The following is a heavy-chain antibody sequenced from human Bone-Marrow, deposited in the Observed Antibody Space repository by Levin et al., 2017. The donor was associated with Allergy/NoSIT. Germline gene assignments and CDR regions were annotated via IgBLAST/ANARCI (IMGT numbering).Heavy chain of an antibody. CDR3: ARWPYTDYVWGSYRYTFDY. D-gene: IGHD3-16*02. V-gene: IGHV4-30-4*01. CDR2: ISYSGRT. Sequence: SCTVSGRSISSGDYYWSWIRQPPGKGLEWIGYISYSGRTYYNPSLKSRVTISVDTSKNQFSLKLSSVTAADTAVYYCARWPYTDYVWGSYRYTFDYWGQGTLVTVSS. J-gene: IGHJ4*02. CDR1: GRSISSGDYY.